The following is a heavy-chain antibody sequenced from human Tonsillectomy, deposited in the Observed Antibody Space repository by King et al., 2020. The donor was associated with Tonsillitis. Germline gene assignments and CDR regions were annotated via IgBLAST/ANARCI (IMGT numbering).Heavy chain of an antibody. CDR2: IYPADSDT. CDR1: GYSFTTYW. J-gene: IGHJ3*02. V-gene: IGHV5-51*01. D-gene: IGHD3-22*01. Sequence: QLVQSGAEVKKPGESLKISCKGSGYSFTTYWIGWVRQMPGKGLEWMAIIYPADSDTRYSPSFQGQVTISADKSISTAYLQRSSLQASDTAMYYCARQRDSSGYYNRAIDIWGQGTIVTVSS. CDR3: ARQRDSSGYYNRAIDI.